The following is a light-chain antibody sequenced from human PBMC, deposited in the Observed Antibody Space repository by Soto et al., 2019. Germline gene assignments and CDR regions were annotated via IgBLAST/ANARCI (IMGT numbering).Light chain of an antibody. J-gene: IGLJ1*01. CDR3: SSHGGSNNFYV. Sequence: QSVLTQPPSASGSPGQSVTISCIGTSRDVGAYNYVSWYQQHPGKVPKLMIYEVSKRPSGVPDRFSASKSGNTASLTVSGLQAEDEADYYCSSHGGSNNFYVFGTGTKVTVL. V-gene: IGLV2-8*01. CDR2: EVS. CDR1: SRDVGAYNY.